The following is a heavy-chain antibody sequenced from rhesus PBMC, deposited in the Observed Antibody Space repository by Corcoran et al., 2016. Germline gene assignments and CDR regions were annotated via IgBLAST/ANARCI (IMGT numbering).Heavy chain of an antibody. D-gene: IGHD6-25*01. V-gene: IGHV4-99*01. CDR2: ISGSSGST. J-gene: IGHJ4*01. CDR3: ARHRGQPDY. Sequence: QVQLQESGPGLVKPSETLSLTCAVSGYSISSGYYWGWIRQPPGKGLAYIGYISGSSGSTYYNPSLKCRVSLSKATSKTQFSLMLSSVTAADTAVYYCARHRGQPDYWGQGVLVTVSS. CDR1: GYSISSGYY.